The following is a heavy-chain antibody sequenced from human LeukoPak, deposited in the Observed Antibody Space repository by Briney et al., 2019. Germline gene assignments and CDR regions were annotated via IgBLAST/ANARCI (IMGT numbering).Heavy chain of an antibody. Sequence: PSETLSLTCTVSGGSISSYYWSWIRQPAGKGLEWIGRIYTSGSTNYNPYLKSRVTMSVDTSKNQFSLKLSSVTAADTAVYYCARGTLDDILTGHDSNAFDIWGQGTMVTVSS. V-gene: IGHV4-4*07. CDR2: IYTSGST. D-gene: IGHD3-9*01. CDR3: ARGTLDDILTGHDSNAFDI. J-gene: IGHJ3*02. CDR1: GGSISSYY.